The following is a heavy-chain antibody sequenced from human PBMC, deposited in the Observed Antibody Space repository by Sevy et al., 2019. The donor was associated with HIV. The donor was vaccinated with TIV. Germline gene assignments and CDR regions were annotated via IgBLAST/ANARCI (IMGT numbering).Heavy chain of an antibody. V-gene: IGHV3-23*01. CDR2: ISAGGYST. Sequence: GGSLRLSCAASGIAFSTYAMFWVRQAPGKGLEWVSSISAGGYSTYYADSVKGRFTLSRDNSRNTLDLQMNSLRADATAVDYCAKDFSDVYYYDSSATVDYWGQGTLVTVSS. D-gene: IGHD3-22*01. J-gene: IGHJ4*02. CDR1: GIAFSTYA. CDR3: AKDFSDVYYYDSSATVDY.